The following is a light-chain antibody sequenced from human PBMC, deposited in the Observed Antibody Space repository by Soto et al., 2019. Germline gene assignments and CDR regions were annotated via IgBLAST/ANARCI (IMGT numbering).Light chain of an antibody. CDR3: QQYDSSPPIT. V-gene: IGKV3-20*01. CDR1: QTLSNSF. CDR2: DTS. J-gene: IGKJ5*01. Sequence: EIVLTQSPGTLSLSPGERATLSCRASQTLSNSFIAWYQQKPGQAPRLLIYDTSRRATGIPDRFSGSGSGTDFTLTISGLEPEDFAVYYCQQYDSSPPITFGQGTRLEIK.